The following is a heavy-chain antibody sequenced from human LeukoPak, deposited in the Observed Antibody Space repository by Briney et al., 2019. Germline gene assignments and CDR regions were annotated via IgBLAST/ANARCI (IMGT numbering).Heavy chain of an antibody. V-gene: IGHV3-30*04. Sequence: PGGSLRLSCAASGFTFSKYTMHWVRQAPGKGLEWVALISYDGSNKYYSDSVRGRFTISRDNSKNTLYLQMTSLRTEVTAVYYCARDRLWLIFDYWGQGTLVTVSS. CDR1: GFTFSKYT. CDR3: ARDRLWLIFDY. J-gene: IGHJ4*02. D-gene: IGHD5-24*01. CDR2: ISYDGSNK.